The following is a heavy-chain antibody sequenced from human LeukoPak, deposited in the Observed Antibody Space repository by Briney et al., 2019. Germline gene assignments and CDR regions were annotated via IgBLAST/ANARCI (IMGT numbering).Heavy chain of an antibody. V-gene: IGHV4-39*07. CDR3: ARVGGDDSTGHYSVDY. CDR2: LHHSGSP. D-gene: IGHD3-22*01. CDR1: SGYITTSRYC. Sequence: SETLSLTCAVSSGYITTSRYCWGWIRQPPGKGLEWIGSLHHSGSPSYSPSLKSRVTISVDTSKNQFSLRLSSVTAADTAVYYCARVGGDDSTGHYSVDYWGQGTLVTVSS. J-gene: IGHJ4*02.